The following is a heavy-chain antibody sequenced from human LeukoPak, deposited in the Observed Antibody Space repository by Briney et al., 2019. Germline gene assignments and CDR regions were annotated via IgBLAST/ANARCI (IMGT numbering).Heavy chain of an antibody. J-gene: IGHJ4*02. CDR3: ASNTGTVFDY. Sequence: SETLSLTCTVSGGSISSYYWSWIRQPPGKGLEWIGYIYYSGSTEYNPSLRSRVTISLEMSKHQFSLKLTSVTAADTAVYYCASNTGTVFDYWGQGALVTVSS. D-gene: IGHD7-27*01. V-gene: IGHV4-59*01. CDR2: IYYSGST. CDR1: GGSISSYY.